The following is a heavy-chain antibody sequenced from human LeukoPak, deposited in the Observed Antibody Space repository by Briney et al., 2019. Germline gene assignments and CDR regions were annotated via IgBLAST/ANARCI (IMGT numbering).Heavy chain of an antibody. CDR3: ASVGDSSGYYGY. J-gene: IGHJ4*02. CDR1: GYSISSGYY. V-gene: IGHV3-21*01. Sequence: PSETLSLTCTVSGYSISSGYYWGWVRQAPGKGLEWVSSISSSSSYIYYADSVKGRFTISRDNAKNSLYLQMNSLRAEDTAVYYCASVGDSSGYYGYWGQGTLVTVSS. CDR2: ISSSSSYI. D-gene: IGHD3-22*01.